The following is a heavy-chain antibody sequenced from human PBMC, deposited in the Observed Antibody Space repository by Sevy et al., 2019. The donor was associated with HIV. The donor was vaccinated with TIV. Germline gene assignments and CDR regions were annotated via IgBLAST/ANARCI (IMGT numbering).Heavy chain of an antibody. D-gene: IGHD2-8*01. CDR2: IKSKTDGGTT. V-gene: IGHV3-15*01. CDR1: GFTFTNAW. Sequence: GGSLRLSCAASGFTFTNAWMSWVRQAPGKGLEWVGRIKSKTDGGTTDYAAPVKGRFTISRDDSKNTLYLQMGSLKTEDTAVYYCTIESVRNFDYWGQGTLVTVSS. J-gene: IGHJ4*02. CDR3: TIESVRNFDY.